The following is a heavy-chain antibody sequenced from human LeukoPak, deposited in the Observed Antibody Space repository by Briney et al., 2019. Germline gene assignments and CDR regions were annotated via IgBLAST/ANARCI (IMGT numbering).Heavy chain of an antibody. V-gene: IGHV3-74*01. D-gene: IGHD2-15*01. CDR3: ARDGISCSGGHCYFAS. CDR1: GFIFGSYW. CDR2: INNDGSST. Sequence: GGSLRLSCATSGFIFGSYWMHWVRHAPGKGLVWVSRINNDGSSTTYAASVKGRFTNSRDKARNTLYLQMNSLRAEDTAVYYCARDGISCSGGHCYFASWGQGTLVTVSS. J-gene: IGHJ4*02.